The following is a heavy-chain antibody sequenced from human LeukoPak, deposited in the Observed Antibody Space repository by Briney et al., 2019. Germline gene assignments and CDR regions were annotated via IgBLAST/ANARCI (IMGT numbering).Heavy chain of an antibody. Sequence: TSETLSLTCTVSGYSISSGYYWGWIRQPPGKGLEWIGSIYHSGSTYYNPSLKSRVTISVDTSKNQFSLKLSSVTAADTAVYYCARGVLYYYYYMDVWGKGTTVTVSS. V-gene: IGHV4-38-2*02. D-gene: IGHD6-6*01. CDR3: ARGVLYYYYYMDV. J-gene: IGHJ6*03. CDR2: IYHSGST. CDR1: GYSISSGYY.